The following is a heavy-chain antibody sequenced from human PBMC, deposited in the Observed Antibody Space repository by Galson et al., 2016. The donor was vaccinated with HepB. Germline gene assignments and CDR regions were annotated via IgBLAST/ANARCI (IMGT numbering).Heavy chain of an antibody. CDR2: ISSRSSYI. J-gene: IGHJ4*02. Sequence: SLRLSCAASGFTFSSYSMNWVRQAPGKGLEWVSSISSRSSYINYADSVKGRFTISRDNAKNPLYLQMNSLRAEDTAVYYWARRPIAYYESSCYYRPDSCYFDYWGQGTLVTVSS. D-gene: IGHD3-22*01. CDR1: GFTFSSYS. V-gene: IGHV3-21*01. CDR3: ARRPIAYYESSCYYRPDSCYFDY.